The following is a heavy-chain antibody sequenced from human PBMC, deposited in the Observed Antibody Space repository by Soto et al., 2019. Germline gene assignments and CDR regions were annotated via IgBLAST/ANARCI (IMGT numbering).Heavy chain of an antibody. CDR3: ATNWNHVSYFDY. CDR2: ISSSGSTI. D-gene: IGHD1-1*01. Sequence: PGGSLRLSCAASGFTFSSYEMNWVRQAPGKGLEWVSYISSSGSTIYYADSVKGRFTISRDNAKNSLYLQMNSLRAEDTAVYYCATNWNHVSYFDYWGQGTLVTVS. V-gene: IGHV3-48*03. CDR1: GFTFSSYE. J-gene: IGHJ4*02.